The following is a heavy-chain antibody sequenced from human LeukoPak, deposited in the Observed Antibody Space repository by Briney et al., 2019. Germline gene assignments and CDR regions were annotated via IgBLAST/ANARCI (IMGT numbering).Heavy chain of an antibody. Sequence: QTGGSLRLSCTPSGFTFNSYWMSWVRQAPGKGLEWVANIDQAGTEKYYVDSVKGRFTISRDNARNSLYLQMNSLRAEDTAVYYCARDVGPTYFDSWGQGTLVTVSS. CDR3: ARDVGPTYFDS. D-gene: IGHD1-26*01. CDR2: IDQAGTEK. CDR1: GFTFNSYW. V-gene: IGHV3-7*01. J-gene: IGHJ4*02.